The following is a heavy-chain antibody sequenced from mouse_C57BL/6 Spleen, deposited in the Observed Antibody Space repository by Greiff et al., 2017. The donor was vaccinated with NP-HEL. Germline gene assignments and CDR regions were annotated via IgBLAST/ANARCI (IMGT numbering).Heavy chain of an antibody. D-gene: IGHD1-1*01. Sequence: QVQLKQSGPGLVQPSQSLSITCTVSGFSLTSYGVHWVRQSPGKGLEWLGVIWRGGSTDYNAAFMSRLSITKDNSKSQVFFKMNSLQADDTAIYYCAKSYGSSSPYWDFDGWGTGTTVTVSS. V-gene: IGHV2-5*01. CDR1: GFSLTSYG. CDR3: AKSYGSSSPYWDFDG. CDR2: IWRGGST. J-gene: IGHJ1*03.